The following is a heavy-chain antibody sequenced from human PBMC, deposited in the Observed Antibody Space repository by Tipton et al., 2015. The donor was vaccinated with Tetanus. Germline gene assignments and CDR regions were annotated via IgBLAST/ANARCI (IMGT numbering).Heavy chain of an antibody. D-gene: IGHD5-18*01. CDR2: IHPNGST. V-gene: IGHV4-34*01. CDR1: GGSFSGYY. CDR3: ARGVDRAKAGTD. Sequence: TLSLTCAVYGGSFSGYYCSWIRQSPGRGLEWIGEIHPNGSTYYNPSFTSRITLSQDTSKNQFSLKLNSVTAADTAVYYCARGVDRAKAGTDWGQGTLVTVSS. J-gene: IGHJ4*02.